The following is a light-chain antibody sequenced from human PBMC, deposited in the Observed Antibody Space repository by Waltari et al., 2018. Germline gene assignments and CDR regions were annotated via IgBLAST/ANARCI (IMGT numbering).Light chain of an antibody. CDR2: AAS. V-gene: IGKV1-NL1*01. CDR1: QGISNS. CDR3: QQYYSTPPT. Sequence: DIQMTQSPSSLSASVGDRVTITCRASQGISNSLAWYQQKPGKAPKLLLYAASRLESGVPSRFSGSGSGTDYTLPISSLQPEDFATYYCQQYYSTPPTFGQGTRLEIK. J-gene: IGKJ5*01.